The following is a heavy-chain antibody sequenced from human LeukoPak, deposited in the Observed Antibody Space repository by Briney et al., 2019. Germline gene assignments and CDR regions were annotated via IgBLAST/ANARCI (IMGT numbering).Heavy chain of an antibody. Sequence: GGSLRLSCAASGFTFSSYAMSWVRQAPGKGLEWVSAISGSGGSTYYADSVKGRFTISRDNSKNTLYLQMNSLRAEDTAVYYCAKGPYYDSSGYYYGGDDWGQVTLVTVSS. CDR3: AKGPYYDSSGYYYGGDD. CDR2: ISGSGGST. J-gene: IGHJ4*02. V-gene: IGHV3-23*01. D-gene: IGHD3-22*01. CDR1: GFTFSSYA.